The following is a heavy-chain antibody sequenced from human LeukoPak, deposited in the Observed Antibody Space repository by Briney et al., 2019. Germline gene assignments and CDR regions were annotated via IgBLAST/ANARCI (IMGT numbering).Heavy chain of an antibody. CDR2: IYYSGST. CDR3: ARVPDYYYYGMDV. V-gene: IGHV4-59*01. J-gene: IGHJ6*02. Sequence: SETLSLTCTVSGGSISSYYWSWIRQPPGKGLEWIGYIYYSGSTNYNPSLKSRVTISVDTSKNQFSLKLSSVTAADTAVYYCARVPDYYYYGMDVWGQGTTVTVSS. CDR1: GGSISSYY.